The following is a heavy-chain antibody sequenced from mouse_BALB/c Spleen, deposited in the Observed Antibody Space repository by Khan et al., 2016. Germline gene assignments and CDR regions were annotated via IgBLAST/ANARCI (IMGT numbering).Heavy chain of an antibody. CDR2: IDPENGDT. V-gene: IGHV14-1*02. CDR1: GFNVKDYY. Sequence: VQLQQSGTELVRPGALVKLSCETSGFNVKDYYIHWVKQRPEQGLEWIGWIDPENGDTIYDAKFQDKASITTDTSSNTAYLQLSGLTSEDTAVYYCARAYYGKYVFDFWGQGTTLTVSS. CDR3: ARAYYGKYVFDF. D-gene: IGHD2-10*01. J-gene: IGHJ2*01.